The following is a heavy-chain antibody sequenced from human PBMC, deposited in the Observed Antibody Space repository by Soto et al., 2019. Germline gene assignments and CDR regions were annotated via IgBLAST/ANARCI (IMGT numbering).Heavy chain of an antibody. D-gene: IGHD1-1*01. CDR3: ARRFLYNPPHFDY. CDR1: GGSFSGYY. Sequence: QVQLQQWGAGLLKPSETLSLTCAVYGGSFSGYYWSWIRQPPGKGLEWIGEINHSGSTNYNPSLKSRVTISVDTSKNQFSLKLSSVTAADTAVYYCARRFLYNPPHFDYWGQGTLVTVSS. CDR2: INHSGST. J-gene: IGHJ4*02. V-gene: IGHV4-34*01.